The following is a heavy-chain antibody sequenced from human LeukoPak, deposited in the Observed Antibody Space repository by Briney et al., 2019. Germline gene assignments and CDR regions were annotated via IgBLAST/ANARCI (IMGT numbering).Heavy chain of an antibody. CDR3: ARDPADGAMGPRDYGMDV. CDR2: ISSSGSTI. J-gene: IGHJ6*02. Sequence: GGSLRLSCAASGFTFSSYAMSWVRQAPGKGLEWVSYISSSGSTIYYADSVKGRFTISRDNAKNSLYLQMNSLRAEDTAVYYCARDPADGAMGPRDYGMDVWGQGTTVTVSS. D-gene: IGHD5-18*01. V-gene: IGHV3-48*04. CDR1: GFTFSSYA.